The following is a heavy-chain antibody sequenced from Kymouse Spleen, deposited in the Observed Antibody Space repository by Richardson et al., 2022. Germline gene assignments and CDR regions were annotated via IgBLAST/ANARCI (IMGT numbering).Heavy chain of an antibody. Sequence: QLQLQESGPGLVKPSETLSLTCTVSGGSISSSSYYWGWIRQPPGKGLEWIGSIYYSGSTYYNPSLKSRVTISVDTSKNQFSLKLSSVTAADTAVYYCARQEGYSSSWDIYYYYYGMDVWGQGTTVTVSS. V-gene: IGHV4-39*01. J-gene: IGHJ6*02. D-gene: IGHD6-13*01. CDR1: GGSISSSSYY. CDR3: ARQEGYSSSWDIYYYYYGMDV. CDR2: IYYSGST.